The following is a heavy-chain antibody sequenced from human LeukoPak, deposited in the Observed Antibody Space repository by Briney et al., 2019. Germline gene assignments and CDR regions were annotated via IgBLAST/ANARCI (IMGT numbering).Heavy chain of an antibody. CDR3: ARQISDYYYYYIDV. Sequence: SETLSLTCTVSGGSISSSHYYWGWIRQPPGKGLEWIGTIYYSGTTYYNPSLESRVTMSEDTSKNQSSLTLRSVTATDTAVYYCARQISDYYYYYIDVWGKGTTVTVSS. V-gene: IGHV4-39*01. D-gene: IGHD3-3*01. J-gene: IGHJ6*03. CDR2: IYYSGTT. CDR1: GGSISSSHYY.